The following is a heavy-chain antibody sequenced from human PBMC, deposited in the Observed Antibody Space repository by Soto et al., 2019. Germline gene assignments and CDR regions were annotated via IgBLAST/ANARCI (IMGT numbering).Heavy chain of an antibody. CDR1: GGTFSSYA. J-gene: IGHJ6*02. CDR3: ARTEKYDSSSWYGYYYYGMDV. CDR2: IIPIFGTA. D-gene: IGHD6-13*01. Sequence: SVKVSCKASGGTFSSYAISWVRQAPGQGLEWMGGIIPIFGTANYAQKFQGRVTITADESTSTAYMELSSLRSEDTAVYYCARTEKYDSSSWYGYYYYGMDVWGQGTTVTVSS. V-gene: IGHV1-69*13.